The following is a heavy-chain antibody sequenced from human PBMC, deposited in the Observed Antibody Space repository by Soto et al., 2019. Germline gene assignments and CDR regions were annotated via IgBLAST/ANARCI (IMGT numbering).Heavy chain of an antibody. CDR3: ASSDHYDILTGPSLDY. CDR2: ISGSGGST. J-gene: IGHJ4*02. D-gene: IGHD3-9*01. Sequence: EVQLLESGGGLVQPGGSLRLSCAASGFTFSSYAMSWVRQAPGKGLEWVSAISGSGGSTYYADSVKGRFTISRDNSKNTRYLQMNSLRAEDTAVYYCASSDHYDILTGPSLDYWGQGTLVTVSS. CDR1: GFTFSSYA. V-gene: IGHV3-23*01.